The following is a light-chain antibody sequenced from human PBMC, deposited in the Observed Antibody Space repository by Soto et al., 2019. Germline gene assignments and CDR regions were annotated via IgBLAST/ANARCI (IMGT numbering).Light chain of an antibody. CDR2: DAS. CDR1: KIGSKI. Sequence: ELTQPPSVSVAPGQTARITCGGDKIGSKIVHWYRQRPGQAPVAVVFDASDRPSGIPDRISASRSGDTATLNISRVDAGDEAEYYSQVWASTDEFFVFGSGTKVTV. CDR3: QVWASTDEFFV. J-gene: IGLJ1*01. V-gene: IGLV3-21*02.